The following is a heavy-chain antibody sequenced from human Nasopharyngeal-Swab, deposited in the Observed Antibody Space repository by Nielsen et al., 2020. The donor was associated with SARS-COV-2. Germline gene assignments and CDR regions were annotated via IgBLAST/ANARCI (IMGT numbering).Heavy chain of an antibody. Sequence: WIRQPPGKGLEWVSVISGSGGSTYYADPVKGRFTISRDNSKNTLYLQMNSLRAEDTAVYYCAKDTRSWYSYFQHWGQGTLVTVSS. D-gene: IGHD6-13*01. V-gene: IGHV3-23*01. CDR3: AKDTRSWYSYFQH. CDR2: ISGSGGST. J-gene: IGHJ1*01.